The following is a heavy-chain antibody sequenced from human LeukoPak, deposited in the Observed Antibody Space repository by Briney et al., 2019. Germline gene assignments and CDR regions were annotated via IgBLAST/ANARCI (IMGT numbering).Heavy chain of an antibody. CDR1: GFTFSSYG. V-gene: IGHV3-23*01. CDR3: AKDRSIGTYYTFDS. Sequence: GGTLRLSCAASGFTFSSYGMSWVRQAPGKGLEWVSTVSGSGAIAYYTDSDKGRFTISRDNSKNTLYLQMSSLTAKDTAVYYCAKDRSIGTYYTFDSWGQGTLVTVSS. CDR2: VSGSGAIA. D-gene: IGHD1-26*01. J-gene: IGHJ4*02.